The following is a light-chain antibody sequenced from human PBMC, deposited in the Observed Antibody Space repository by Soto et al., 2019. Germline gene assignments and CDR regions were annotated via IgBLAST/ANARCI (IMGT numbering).Light chain of an antibody. CDR1: QSVSSY. CDR2: DAS. Sequence: EIVLTQSPATLSLSPGERATLSCRASQSVSSYLAWYQQKPGQAPRLLIYDASNRATGIPARFSGSGSGTDFTLTISSLEPDDFVVYYCQQRSDWPSTFGGGTKLQIK. J-gene: IGKJ4*01. CDR3: QQRSDWPST. V-gene: IGKV3-11*01.